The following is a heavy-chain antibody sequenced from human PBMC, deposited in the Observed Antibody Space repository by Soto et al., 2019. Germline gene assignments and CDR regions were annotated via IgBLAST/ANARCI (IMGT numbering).Heavy chain of an antibody. CDR2: ISYDGSNK. D-gene: IGHD6-6*01. CDR1: GFTFSSYA. CDR3: AGSYYYYYGMDV. Sequence: QVQLVESGGGVVQPGRSLRLYCAASGFTFSSYAMHWVRQAPGKGLEWVAVISYDGSNKYYADSVKGRFTISRDNSKNTLYLQMNSLRAEDTAVYYSAGSYYYYYGMDVWGQGTTVTVSS. J-gene: IGHJ6*02. V-gene: IGHV3-30-3*01.